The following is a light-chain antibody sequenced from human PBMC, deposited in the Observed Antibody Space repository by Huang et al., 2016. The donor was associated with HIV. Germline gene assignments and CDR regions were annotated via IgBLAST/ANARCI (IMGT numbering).Light chain of an antibody. J-gene: IGKJ1*01. CDR2: GPS. V-gene: IGKV3-15*01. CDR1: QSVSNN. CDR3: QQYNNWPPWT. Sequence: EIVMTQSTATLSVSPGERATLSCRASQSVSNNLAWYQQTPGQAPRLLIYGPSTRATGIPARFSGNGSGTEFTLTISSLQSEDFALYYCQQYNNWPPWTFGQGTKVEIK.